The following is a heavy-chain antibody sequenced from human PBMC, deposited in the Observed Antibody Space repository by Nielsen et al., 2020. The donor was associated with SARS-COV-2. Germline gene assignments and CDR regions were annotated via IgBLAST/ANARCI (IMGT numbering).Heavy chain of an antibody. Sequence: GESLKISCAASGFTFSSYSMNWVRQAPGKGLEWVSYISSSSSTIYYADSVKGRFTISRDNAKNSLYLQMNSLRAEDTAVYYCARANRQQLARPGWAYYYYMDVWGKGTTVTVSS. CDR3: ARANRQQLARPGWAYYYYMDV. D-gene: IGHD6-13*01. V-gene: IGHV3-48*01. CDR2: ISSSSSTI. CDR1: GFTFSSYS. J-gene: IGHJ6*03.